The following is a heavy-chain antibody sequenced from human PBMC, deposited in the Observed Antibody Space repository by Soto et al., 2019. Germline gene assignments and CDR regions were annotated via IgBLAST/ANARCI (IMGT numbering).Heavy chain of an antibody. CDR1: GGSISSGGYS. V-gene: IGHV4-30-2*01. CDR3: ARDQLEGNWFDP. D-gene: IGHD1-1*01. Sequence: TLSLTCAVSGGSISSGGYSWNWIRQPPGKGLEWIGYIYLSGYTFYNPSLKSRVTISVYKSKNQFSLKLTSLTAADTAVYYCARDQLEGNWFDPWGQGTLVTVSS. J-gene: IGHJ5*02. CDR2: IYLSGYT.